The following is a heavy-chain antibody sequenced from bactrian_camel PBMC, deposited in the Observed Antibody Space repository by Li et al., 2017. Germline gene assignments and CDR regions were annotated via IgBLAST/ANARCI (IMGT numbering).Heavy chain of an antibody. D-gene: IGHD5*01. CDR1: EFKIC. Sequence: VQLVESGGGSVQAGGSLTLTCMVSEFKICMAWFRQAPGKEREGVAAIDSDGSTSYADSVKGRFTISKDNAKNTLYLQMSSLKPEDTAMYYCAAEEALRCPDKFGYWGQGTQVTVS. CDR3: AAEEALRCPDKFGY. V-gene: IGHV3S53*01. CDR2: IDSDGST. J-gene: IGHJ6*01.